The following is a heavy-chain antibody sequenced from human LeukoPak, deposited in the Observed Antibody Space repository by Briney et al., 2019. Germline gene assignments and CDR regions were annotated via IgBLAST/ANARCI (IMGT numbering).Heavy chain of an antibody. CDR3: ARGGLHDCLSMVSDWYIDL. V-gene: IGHV1-3*01. D-gene: IGHD2-21*02. Sequence: GSVKVSCKASGYTFTSYAMHWVRQAPGQRLEWMGWINAGNGNTKYSQKFQGRVTITRDTSASTAYMELSSLRSEDTAVYYCARGGLHDCLSMVSDWYIDLWGRGTLVTVSS. CDR2: INAGNGNT. J-gene: IGHJ2*01. CDR1: GYTFTSYA.